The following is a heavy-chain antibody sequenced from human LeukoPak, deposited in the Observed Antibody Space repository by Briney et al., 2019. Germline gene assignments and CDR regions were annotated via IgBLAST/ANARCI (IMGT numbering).Heavy chain of an antibody. J-gene: IGHJ4*02. CDR1: GFTFSSYA. D-gene: IGHD2-21*02. CDR2: TSGSGGST. V-gene: IGHV3-23*01. CDR3: AKDRVVVTAPFDY. Sequence: GGSLRLSCAASGFTFSSYALTWVRQAPGKGLEWVSTTSGSGGSTYYADSVKGRFTISRDNSKNTLYLQMNSLRAEDTAVYYCAKDRVVVTAPFDYWGQGTLVTVSS.